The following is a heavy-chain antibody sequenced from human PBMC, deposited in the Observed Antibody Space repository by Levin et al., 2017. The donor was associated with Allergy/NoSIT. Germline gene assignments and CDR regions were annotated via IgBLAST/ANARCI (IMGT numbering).Heavy chain of an antibody. V-gene: IGHV3-7*01. Sequence: GGSLRLSCVASGFTFSGYWMTWVRQPPGKGLEWVAATNEDGSGKYYVDSVKGRFTISRDNAKKSLYLQMNSLRVEDTAVYYCASFSLASGGQGALVTVSS. J-gene: IGHJ4*02. CDR3: ASFSLAS. CDR2: TNEDGSGK. D-gene: IGHD2-21*01. CDR1: GFTFSGYW.